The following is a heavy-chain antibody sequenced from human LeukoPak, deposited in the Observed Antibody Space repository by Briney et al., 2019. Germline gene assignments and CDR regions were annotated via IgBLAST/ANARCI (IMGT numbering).Heavy chain of an antibody. V-gene: IGHV3-53*01. CDR2: IHNNGNT. CDR3: ARVGGDQVGY. Sequence: PGGSLRLSCAASGFTFSSYVMSWVRRASGKGLEWVSVIHNNGNTHYADSVKGRFTISRDNAKNTLYLQMNSLRAEDTAVYYCARVGGDQVGYWGQGTLVTVSS. CDR1: GFTFSSYV. D-gene: IGHD4-17*01. J-gene: IGHJ4*02.